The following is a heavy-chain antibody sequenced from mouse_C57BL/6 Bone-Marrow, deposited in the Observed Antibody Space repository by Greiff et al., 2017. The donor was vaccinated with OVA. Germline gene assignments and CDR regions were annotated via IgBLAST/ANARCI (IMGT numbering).Heavy chain of an antibody. Sequence: VQLQQPGAELVKPGASVKLSCKASGYTFTSYWMQWVKQRPGQGLEWIGEIDPSDSYTNYNQKFKGKATLTVATSSSTAYMQLSSLTSEDSAVYYCASWDDYDEGFAYGGQGTLVTVSA. CDR1: GYTFTSYW. V-gene: IGHV1-50*01. CDR2: IDPSDSYT. J-gene: IGHJ3*01. D-gene: IGHD2-4*01. CDR3: ASWDDYDEGFAY.